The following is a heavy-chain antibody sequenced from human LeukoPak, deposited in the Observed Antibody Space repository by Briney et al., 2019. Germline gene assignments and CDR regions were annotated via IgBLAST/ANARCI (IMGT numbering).Heavy chain of an antibody. D-gene: IGHD6-13*01. V-gene: IGHV3-23*01. CDR3: ARGQYSSSWYLKYYYYYMDV. Sequence: GGSLRLSCAASGFTFSSYAMSWVRQAPGKGLEWVSAISGSGGSTYYADSVKGRFTISRDNSKNTLYLQMNSLRAEDTAVYYCARGQYSSSWYLKYYYYYMDVWGKGTTVTVSS. CDR2: ISGSGGST. J-gene: IGHJ6*03. CDR1: GFTFSSYA.